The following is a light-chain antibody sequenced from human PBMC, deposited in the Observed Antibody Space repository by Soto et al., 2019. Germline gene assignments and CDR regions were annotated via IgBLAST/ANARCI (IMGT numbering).Light chain of an antibody. CDR3: AAWIDSLSTLA. Sequence: QSVLTQPPSASGTPGQRVILSCSGGSSNIGSNFVYWYQQLPGAAPKLLIYRNNERPSTVPDRFSGSKSDTSASLAISGLRSEDEGDYYCAAWIDSLSTLAFGGGTQLTVL. J-gene: IGLJ2*01. V-gene: IGLV1-47*01. CDR2: RNN. CDR1: SSNIGSNF.